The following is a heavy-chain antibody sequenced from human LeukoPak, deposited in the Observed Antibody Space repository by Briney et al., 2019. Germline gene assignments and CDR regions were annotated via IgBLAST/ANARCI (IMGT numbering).Heavy chain of an antibody. CDR3: ASLVSSGEMDV. CDR1: GFTFSSYS. V-gene: IGHV3-21*01. Sequence: GGSLRLSCAASGFTFSSYSMNWVRQAPRKGLEWVSSISSGSSYIYYADSVKGRFTISRDNAKNSLYLQMNSLRAEDTAVYYCASLVSSGEMDVWGQGTTVTVSS. J-gene: IGHJ6*02. D-gene: IGHD3-3*01. CDR2: ISSGSSYI.